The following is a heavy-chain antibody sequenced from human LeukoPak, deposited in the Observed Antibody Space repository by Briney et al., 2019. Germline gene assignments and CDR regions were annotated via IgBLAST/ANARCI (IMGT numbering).Heavy chain of an antibody. CDR1: GYTFTGYY. D-gene: IGHD3-3*01. Sequence: GASVKVSCKASGYTFTGYYMHWVRRAPGQGLEWMGWINPNSGGTNYAQKFQGRVTMTRDTSISTAYMELSRLRSDDTAVYYCARVPSMTIFHGMDVWGQGTTVTVSS. CDR2: INPNSGGT. V-gene: IGHV1-2*02. CDR3: ARVPSMTIFHGMDV. J-gene: IGHJ6*02.